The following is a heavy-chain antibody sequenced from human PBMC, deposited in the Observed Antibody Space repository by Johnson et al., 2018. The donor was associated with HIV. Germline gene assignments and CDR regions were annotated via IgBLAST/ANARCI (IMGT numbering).Heavy chain of an antibody. CDR3: AKDGGSYGGAFDI. CDR2: IQYDGSNK. Sequence: QVQLVESGGGVVQPGGSPRLSCAASGFTFSSYGMHWVRQAPGKGLEWVAFIQYDGSNKYYADSLKGRFTISRDNSKNTVYLQMNSLRPEDTAVYYCAKDGGSYGGAFDIWGQGTMVTVSS. D-gene: IGHD1-26*01. V-gene: IGHV3-30*02. J-gene: IGHJ3*02. CDR1: GFTFSSYG.